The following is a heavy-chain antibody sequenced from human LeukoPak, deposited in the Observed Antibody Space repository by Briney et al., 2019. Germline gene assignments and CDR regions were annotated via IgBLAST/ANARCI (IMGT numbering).Heavy chain of an antibody. J-gene: IGHJ4*02. CDR3: ARSSDGEDTAMVTWVYFDY. CDR1: GFTFSSYS. D-gene: IGHD5-18*01. CDR2: ISSSSSYI. V-gene: IGHV3-21*01. Sequence: GGSLRLSCAASGFTFSSYSMNWVRQAPGKGLEWVSSISSSSSYIYYADSVKGRFTISRDNAKNSLYLQMNSLRAEDTAVYYCARSSDGEDTAMVTWVYFDYWGQGTLVTVSS.